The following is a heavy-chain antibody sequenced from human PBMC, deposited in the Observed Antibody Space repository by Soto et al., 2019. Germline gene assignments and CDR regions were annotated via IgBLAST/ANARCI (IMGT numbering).Heavy chain of an antibody. CDR2: IIPILGIA. J-gene: IGHJ6*02. CDR1: GGTFSSYT. CDR3: ARDGRRGDLDV. Sequence: QVQLVQSGAEVKKPGSSVKVSCKASGGTFSSYTISWVRQAPGQGLEWMGRIIPILGIANYAQKFQGRVTITADKSTSTAYMELSSLSSEDTAVYYCARDGRRGDLDVWGQGTTVTVSS. V-gene: IGHV1-69*08. D-gene: IGHD3-10*01.